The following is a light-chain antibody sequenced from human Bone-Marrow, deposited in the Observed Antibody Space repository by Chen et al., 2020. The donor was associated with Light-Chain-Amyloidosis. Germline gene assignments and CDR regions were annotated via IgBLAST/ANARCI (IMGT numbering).Light chain of an antibody. J-gene: IGLJ3*02. CDR2: DDS. V-gene: IGLV3-21*02. CDR3: QVWDRSSDRPV. Sequence: SSVLTQPSSVSVAPVQTAPIACGGNNIGSTSVHWYQQTPGQAPLLVVYDDSDRPSGIPERLSGSNSGNTATLTISRVEAGDEADYYCQVWDRSSDRPVFGGGTKLTVL. CDR1: NIGSTS.